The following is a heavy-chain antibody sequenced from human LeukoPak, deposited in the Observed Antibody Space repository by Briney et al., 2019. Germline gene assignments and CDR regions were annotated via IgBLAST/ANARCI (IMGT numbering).Heavy chain of an antibody. V-gene: IGHV3-30-3*01. CDR2: ISYDGSNK. D-gene: IGHD2-2*01. CDR3: ARLFQNYCRSTSCSFDY. J-gene: IGHJ4*02. CDR1: GFTFSSYA. Sequence: PGRSLRLSCAASGFTFSSYAMHWVRQAPGKGLEWVAVISYDGSNKYYADSVKGRFTISRDNSKNTLYMQMNSLRAEDTAVYSGARLFQNYCRSTSCSFDYWGQGTLVTVSS.